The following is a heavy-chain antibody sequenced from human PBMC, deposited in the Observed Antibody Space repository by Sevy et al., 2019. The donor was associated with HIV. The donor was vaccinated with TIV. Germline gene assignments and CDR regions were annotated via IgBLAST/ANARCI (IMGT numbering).Heavy chain of an antibody. Sequence: GGSLRLSCSASGFIFGSYGMTWVRQAPGKGLEWVSGISGSGSSTYYADSVKGRFTISRDNSKNTLYLQMNSLRVENNAIYYCAKDRSYLRGYCNNGGCYSFDDWGQGTLVTVSS. CDR2: ISGSGSST. D-gene: IGHD2-15*01. CDR1: GFIFGSYG. J-gene: IGHJ4*02. CDR3: AKDRSYLRGYCNNGGCYSFDD. V-gene: IGHV3-23*01.